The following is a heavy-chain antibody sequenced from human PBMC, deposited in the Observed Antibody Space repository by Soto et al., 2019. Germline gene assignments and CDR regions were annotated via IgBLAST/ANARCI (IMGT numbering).Heavy chain of an antibody. CDR1: GFSFSTFE. Sequence: PGGSLRLSCAASGFSFSTFEMSWVRQAPGRGLEWVSFISDDSSRTYYADAVKGRFTISRDNSKYTLYLQMNSLTAEDTAVYACVKGGWLDFWGQGPLVTVSS. CDR2: ISDDSSRT. J-gene: IGHJ5*01. CDR3: VKGGWLDF. D-gene: IGHD3-16*01. V-gene: IGHV3-23*01.